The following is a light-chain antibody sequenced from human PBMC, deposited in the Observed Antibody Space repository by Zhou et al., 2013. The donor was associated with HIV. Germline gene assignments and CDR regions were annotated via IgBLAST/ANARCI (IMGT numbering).Light chain of an antibody. V-gene: IGKV1D-16*01. CDR1: EDIRYW. CDR3: QQYSYYLNS. CDR2: AAS. J-gene: IGKJ2*03. Sequence: DIQMTQSPSSVSASVGDRITITCRATEDIRYWLAWYQQKPGKAPKVLISAASSLQSGVPSRFSGSGYGTDFTLTISSLQPDDFATYYCQQYSYYLNSFGQGTKVEIK.